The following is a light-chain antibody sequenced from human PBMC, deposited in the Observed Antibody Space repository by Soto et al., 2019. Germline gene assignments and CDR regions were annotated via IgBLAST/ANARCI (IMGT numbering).Light chain of an antibody. CDR2: SND. CDR1: NSNIGSKT. Sequence: QSVLTQPPSASGTPGQRVTISCSGSNSNIGSKTVNWYQQLPGAAPKLLMYSNDQRPSGVPDRFSGSKSGTSASLAISGLQSEDEADYYCCSYAGDYTYVFGTGTKVTVL. J-gene: IGLJ1*01. CDR3: CSYAGDYTYV. V-gene: IGLV1-44*01.